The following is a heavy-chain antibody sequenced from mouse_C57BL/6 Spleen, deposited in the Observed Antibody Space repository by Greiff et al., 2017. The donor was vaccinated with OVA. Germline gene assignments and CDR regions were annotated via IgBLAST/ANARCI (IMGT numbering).Heavy chain of an antibody. CDR3: AIGQLTGTRYYFDY. J-gene: IGHJ2*01. Sequence: DVMLVESGGGLVKPGGSLKLSCAASGFTFSSYAMSWVRQTPEKRLEWVATISDGGSYTYYPDNVKGRFTISRDNATNNLYLQMSHLKSEDTAMYYCAIGQLTGTRYYFDYWGQGTTLTVSS. D-gene: IGHD4-1*01. CDR2: ISDGGSYT. CDR1: GFTFSSYA. V-gene: IGHV5-4*03.